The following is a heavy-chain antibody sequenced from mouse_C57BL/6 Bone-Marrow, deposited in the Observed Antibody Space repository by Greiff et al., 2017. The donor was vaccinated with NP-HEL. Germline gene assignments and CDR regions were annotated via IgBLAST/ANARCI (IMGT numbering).Heavy chain of an antibody. CDR1: GYTFTEYT. CDR2: FYPGSGSI. J-gene: IGHJ3*01. Sequence: QVQLKESGAELVKPGASVKLSCKASGYTFTEYTIHWVKQRSGQGLEWIGWFYPGSGSIKYNEKFKDKATLTADKSSSTVYMELSRLTSEDSAVYFCARQKTPNPYYSNYPFAYWGQGTLVTVSA. CDR3: ARQKTPNPYYSNYPFAY. V-gene: IGHV1-62-2*01. D-gene: IGHD2-5*01.